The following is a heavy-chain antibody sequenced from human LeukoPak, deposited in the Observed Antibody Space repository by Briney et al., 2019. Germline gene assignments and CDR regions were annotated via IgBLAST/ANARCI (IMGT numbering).Heavy chain of an antibody. CDR3: AGHLRWFDY. CDR2: INHRGST. CDR1: GGSFSGYY. D-gene: IGHD4-23*01. J-gene: IGHJ4*02. Sequence: SETLSLTCAVYGGSFSGYYWSWIRRPPGKGLEWIGEINHRGSTNYNPSLKSRVTISVDTSKNQFSLKLSSVTAADTAVYYCAGHLRWFDYWGQGTLVTVSS. V-gene: IGHV4-34*01.